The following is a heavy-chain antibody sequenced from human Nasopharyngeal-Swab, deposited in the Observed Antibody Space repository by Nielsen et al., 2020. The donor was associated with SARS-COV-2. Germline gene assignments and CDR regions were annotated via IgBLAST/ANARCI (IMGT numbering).Heavy chain of an antibody. CDR2: TWADGTKD. Sequence: GGSLRLSCATSGLAFNTFGMHWVRKTPGKRLEWVAVTWADGTKDYYADSVKGRFTISRDNAERALFLEMNSLRVEDTAIYYCARGKGHDYLDAFDMWGQGTRVTVSS. J-gene: IGHJ3*02. CDR3: ARGKGHDYLDAFDM. CDR1: GLAFNTFG. D-gene: IGHD3-16*01. V-gene: IGHV3-33*01.